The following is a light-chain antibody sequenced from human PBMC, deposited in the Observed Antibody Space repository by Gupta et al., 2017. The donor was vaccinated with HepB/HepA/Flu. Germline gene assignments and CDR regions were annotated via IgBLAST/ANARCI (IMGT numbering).Light chain of an antibody. J-gene: IGLJ2*01. CDR2: EDK. Sequence: NFMLPHPHSASASPGKTVTISRTGSSGSIASNYVQWYQQRPGRAPNHLMYEDKIRRSEVPDRFSGSNESSSTSASLTLAEGKGEGEDDYNHQSQDSSNVVFGGGTKLTVL. V-gene: IGLV6-57*02. CDR3: QSQDSSNVV. CDR1: SGSIASNY.